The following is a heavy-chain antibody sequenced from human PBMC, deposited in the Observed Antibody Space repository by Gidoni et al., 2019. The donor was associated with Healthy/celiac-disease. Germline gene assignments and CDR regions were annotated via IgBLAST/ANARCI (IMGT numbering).Heavy chain of an antibody. D-gene: IGHD5-18*01. CDR1: GFTFDDYA. CDR3: AKGYSYGLRAFDI. Sequence: EVQLVESGGGLVQPGRSLSLSCAASGFTFDDYAMHWVRQAPGKGLEWVSGISWNSGSIGYADSVKGRFTISRDNAKNSLYLQMNSLRAEDTALYYCAKGYSYGLRAFDIWGQGTMVTVSS. J-gene: IGHJ3*02. V-gene: IGHV3-9*01. CDR2: ISWNSGSI.